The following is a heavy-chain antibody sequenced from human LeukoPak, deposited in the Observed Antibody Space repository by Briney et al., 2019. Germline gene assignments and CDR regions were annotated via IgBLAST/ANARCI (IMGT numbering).Heavy chain of an antibody. CDR2: LYTSGST. CDR3: ARTLAKPIFGVVKVYYYYMDV. CDR1: GGSISSYY. J-gene: IGHJ6*03. D-gene: IGHD3-3*01. V-gene: IGHV4-4*07. Sequence: SETPSLICTVSGGSISSYYWSWTRQPAGKGLEWIGRLYTSGSTNYNPSLKSRVTMSVDTCKNQFSLKLSSVTAADTAVYYCARTLAKPIFGVVKVYYYYMDVWGKGTTVTVSS.